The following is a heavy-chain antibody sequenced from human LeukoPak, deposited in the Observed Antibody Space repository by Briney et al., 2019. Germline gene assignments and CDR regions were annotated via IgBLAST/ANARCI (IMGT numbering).Heavy chain of an antibody. J-gene: IGHJ4*02. CDR1: GFTFSSYA. CDR3: AKDFSCYDSSGYNY. Sequence: PGGSLRLSCAASGFTFSSYAMSWVRQAPGKGLEWVSAISGSGGSTYYADSVKGRFTISRDNSKNTLYLQMNSLRAEDTAVYYCAKDFSCYDSSGYNYWGQGTLVTVSS. V-gene: IGHV3-23*01. CDR2: ISGSGGST. D-gene: IGHD3-22*01.